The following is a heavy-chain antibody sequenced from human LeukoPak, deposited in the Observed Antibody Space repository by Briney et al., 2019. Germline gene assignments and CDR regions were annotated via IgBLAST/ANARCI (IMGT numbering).Heavy chain of an antibody. CDR1: SGSISSYY. J-gene: IGHJ4*02. CDR3: ARDGDLVGAGSLYS. CDR2: IYYSGST. V-gene: IGHV4-59*01. Sequence: SSETLSLTCTVSSGSISSYYWSWMRQPPGKGLEWIGYIYYSGSTNYNPSLKSRVTISVDTSKNQFSLKLSSVTAADTSVYFCARDGDLVGAGSLYSWGQRTLFTVSS. D-gene: IGHD6-13*01.